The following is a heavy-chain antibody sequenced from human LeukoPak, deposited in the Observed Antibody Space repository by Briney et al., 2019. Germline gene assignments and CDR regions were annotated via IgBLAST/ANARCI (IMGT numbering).Heavy chain of an antibody. Sequence: GGSLRLSCAASGFTFSSYAMSWVRQAPGKGLEWVSAISGSGGSTYYADSVEGRFTMSRDNSKNTLHLQMNSLRAADTAVYYCAKLWFGESAHFDYWGQGTLVTVSA. D-gene: IGHD3-10*01. V-gene: IGHV3-23*01. CDR3: AKLWFGESAHFDY. CDR1: GFTFSSYA. CDR2: ISGSGGST. J-gene: IGHJ4*02.